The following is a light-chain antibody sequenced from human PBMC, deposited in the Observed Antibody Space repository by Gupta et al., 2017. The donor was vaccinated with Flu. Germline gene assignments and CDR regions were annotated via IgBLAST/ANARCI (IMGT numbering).Light chain of an antibody. CDR3: QAWDSGTCG. J-gene: IGLJ2*01. CDR1: KLGDKY. CDR2: EDT. Sequence: SYELTQPPSVSVFPGQTASIPCSGDKLGDKYVCWYRQKPGQSPVKVIYEDTKRPSGIPERFSGSNSGNTATLTISGTQAMDEADYYCQAWDSGTCGFGGGTKLTVL. V-gene: IGLV3-1*01.